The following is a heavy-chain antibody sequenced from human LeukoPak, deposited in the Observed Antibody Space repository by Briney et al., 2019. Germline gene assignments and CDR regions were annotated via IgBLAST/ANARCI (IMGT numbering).Heavy chain of an antibody. Sequence: SETLSLTCTVSGYSISSGYYWGWIRQPPGKGLEWIGSIYHSGSTYYNPSLKSRVTISVDTSKNQFSLKLSSVTAADTAVYYCARDPTPYDILTGYYNDAFDIWGQGTMVTVSS. CDR1: GYSISSGYY. V-gene: IGHV4-38-2*02. CDR2: IYHSGST. J-gene: IGHJ3*02. D-gene: IGHD3-9*01. CDR3: ARDPTPYDILTGYYNDAFDI.